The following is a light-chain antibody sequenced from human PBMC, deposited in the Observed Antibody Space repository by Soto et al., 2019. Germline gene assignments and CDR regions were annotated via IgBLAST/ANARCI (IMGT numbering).Light chain of an antibody. CDR3: SSYTSSSTFWV. V-gene: IGLV2-14*01. J-gene: IGLJ3*02. CDR2: DVS. CDR1: SSDVGGYNY. Sequence: QSALTQPASVSGSPGQSITISCTGTSSDVGGYNYVSWYQQHLGKAPKLMIYDVSNRPSGVSNRFSGSKSGNTASLTISGLQAEDEADYYCSSYTSSSTFWVFGGGTKVTVL.